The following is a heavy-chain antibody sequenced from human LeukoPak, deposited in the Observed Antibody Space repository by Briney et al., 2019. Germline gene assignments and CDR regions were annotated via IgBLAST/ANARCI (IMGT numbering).Heavy chain of an antibody. CDR3: ARSLDYYYYYMDV. Sequence: PSETLSLTCAVSGGSISSGGYSWSWIRQPPGKGLEWIGYIYYSGSTYYNPSLKSRVTISVDTSKNQSSLKLSSVTAADTAVYYCARSLDYYYYYMDVWGKGTTVNVSS. CDR2: IYYSGST. V-gene: IGHV4-30-4*07. CDR1: GGSISSGGYS. J-gene: IGHJ6*03.